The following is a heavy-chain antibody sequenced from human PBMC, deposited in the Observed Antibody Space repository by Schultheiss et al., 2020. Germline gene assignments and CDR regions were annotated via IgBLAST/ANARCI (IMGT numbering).Heavy chain of an antibody. CDR1: GYTFTSYD. CDR3: ARGRDIVVVPAAIGYDDYYYYYMDV. D-gene: IGHD2-2*02. V-gene: IGHV1-8*01. CDR2: MNPNSGNT. Sequence: GESLKISCKASGYTFTSYDINWVRQATGQGLEWMGWMNPNSGNTGYAQKFQGRVTMTRNTSISTAYMELSSLRSEDTAVYYCARGRDIVVVPAAIGYDDYYYYYMDVWGKGTTVNVSS. J-gene: IGHJ6*03.